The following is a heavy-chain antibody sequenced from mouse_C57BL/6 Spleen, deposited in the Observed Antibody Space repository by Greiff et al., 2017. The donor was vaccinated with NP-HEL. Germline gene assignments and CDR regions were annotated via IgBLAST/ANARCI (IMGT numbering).Heavy chain of an antibody. J-gene: IGHJ2*01. V-gene: IGHV1-82*01. CDR1: GYAFSSSW. Sequence: QVQLQQSGPELVKPGASVKISCKASGYAFSSSWMNWVKQRPGKGLEWIGRIYPGDGDTNYNGKFKGKATLTADKSSSTAYMQLSSLTSEDSAVYFCASLHYCGSSPLDYWGKGTTLTVSS. CDR3: ASLHYCGSSPLDY. CDR2: IYPGDGDT. D-gene: IGHD1-1*01.